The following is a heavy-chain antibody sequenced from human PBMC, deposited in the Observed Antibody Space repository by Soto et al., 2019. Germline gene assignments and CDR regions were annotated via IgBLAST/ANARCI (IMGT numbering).Heavy chain of an antibody. D-gene: IGHD2-15*01. CDR3: AGDERVVVAATGDAFDI. V-gene: IGHV4-34*01. CDR2: INHSGST. Sequence: SETLSLTCAVYGGSFSGYYWSWIRQPPGKGLEWIGEINHSGSTNYNPSLKSRVTISVDTSKNQFSLKLSSVTAADTAVYYCAGDERVVVAATGDAFDIWGQGTMVTVSS. CDR1: GGSFSGYY. J-gene: IGHJ3*02.